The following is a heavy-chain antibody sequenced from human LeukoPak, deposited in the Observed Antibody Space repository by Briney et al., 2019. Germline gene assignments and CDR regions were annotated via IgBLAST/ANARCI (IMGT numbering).Heavy chain of an antibody. CDR2: INPNSGGT. J-gene: IGHJ5*02. Sequence: ASVKVSCKASGYTFTRYYMHWVRQAPGQGLEWMGWINPNSGGTNYAQKFQGRVTMTRDTSISTAYMELSRLSCDDTAVYYCARDSYSSSPDHPWGQGTLVTVSS. CDR3: ARDSYSSSPDHP. V-gene: IGHV1-2*02. D-gene: IGHD6-6*01. CDR1: GYTFTRYY.